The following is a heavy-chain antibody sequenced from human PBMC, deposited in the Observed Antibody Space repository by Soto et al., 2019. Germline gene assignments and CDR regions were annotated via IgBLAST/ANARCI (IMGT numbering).Heavy chain of an antibody. CDR2: LVTDADT. CDR3: AREIATPGTWYFDL. V-gene: IGHV3-13*04. Sequence: DVHLVESGGGLVQPGGSLRLSCAASGFTFSSHDMHWVRQRPGKGLEWVSGLVTDADTYYAESVKGRFTISRENAKNSVYLQMGSLRAEDTAVYYCAREIATPGTWYFDLWGRGTLVTVSS. J-gene: IGHJ2*01. D-gene: IGHD6-13*01. CDR1: GFTFSSHD.